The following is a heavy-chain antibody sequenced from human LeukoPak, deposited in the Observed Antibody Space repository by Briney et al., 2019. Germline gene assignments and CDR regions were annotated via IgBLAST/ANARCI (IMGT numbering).Heavy chain of an antibody. V-gene: IGHV3-53*01. J-gene: IGHJ4*01. CDR1: GFTVSSNY. CDR2: IYRFGST. CDR3: VRDYFTTISGYHEYYLDL. D-gene: IGHD3-22*01. Sequence: PGGSLRLSCAASGFTVSSNYMSWVRQAPGKGLEWVSVIYRFGSTIYADSVQGRFTISRDTSNNTLFLQMNSLRAEDTAVYYCVRDYFTTISGYHEYYLDLWGHGTLVTVSS.